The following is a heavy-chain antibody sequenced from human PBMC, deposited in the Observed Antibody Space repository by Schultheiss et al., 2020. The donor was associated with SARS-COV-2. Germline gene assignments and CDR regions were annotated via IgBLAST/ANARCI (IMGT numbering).Heavy chain of an antibody. V-gene: IGHV3-53*01. CDR3: AKVPVRLGDSSSGH. J-gene: IGHJ4*02. D-gene: IGHD3-16*02. CDR2: IYSGGST. CDR1: GGSISSSNW. Sequence: ETLSLTCAVSGGSISSSNWWSWVRQAPGKGLEWVSVIYSGGSTYYADSVKGRFTISRDNSKNTLYLQMNSLRVEDTAVYYCAKVPVRLGDSSSGHWGRGTLVTVSS.